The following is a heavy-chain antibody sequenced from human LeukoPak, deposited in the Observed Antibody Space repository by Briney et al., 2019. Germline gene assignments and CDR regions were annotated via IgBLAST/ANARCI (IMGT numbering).Heavy chain of an antibody. V-gene: IGHV4-59*01. CDR1: GGSISSYY. Sequence: SETPSLTCTVSGGSISSYYWSWIRQPPGKGLEWIGYIYYSGSTNYNPSLKSRVTMSVDTSKNHFSLKLSSVTAADTAVYYCARVRDNSGYYPFDYWGQGILVTVSS. J-gene: IGHJ4*02. CDR2: IYYSGST. D-gene: IGHD3-22*01. CDR3: ARVRDNSGYYPFDY.